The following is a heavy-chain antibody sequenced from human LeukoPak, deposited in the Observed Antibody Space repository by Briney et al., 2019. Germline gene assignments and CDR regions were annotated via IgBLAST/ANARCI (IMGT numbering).Heavy chain of an antibody. CDR2: ISGSGGST. CDR1: GFAFSSYW. CDR3: AKERDTRGYFDY. J-gene: IGHJ4*02. D-gene: IGHD1-26*01. V-gene: IGHV3-23*01. Sequence: GGSLRLSCAASGFAFSSYWMHWVRQAPGKGLVWVSAISGSGGSTYYADSVKGRFTISRDDSKNTLYLQMNNLRAEDTAVYYCAKERDTRGYFDYWGQGTLVTVSS.